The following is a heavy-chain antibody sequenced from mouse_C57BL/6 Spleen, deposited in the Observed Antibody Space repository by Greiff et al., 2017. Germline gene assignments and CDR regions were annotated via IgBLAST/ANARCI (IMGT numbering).Heavy chain of an antibody. V-gene: IGHV14-2*01. J-gene: IGHJ4*01. CDR1: GFNIKDYY. D-gene: IGHD1-1*01. CDR2: IDPEDGET. CDR3: ARTPPIYYYGSSQQDYAMDY. Sequence: DVKLQESGAELVKPGASVKLSCTASGFNIKDYYMHWVKQRTEQGLEWIGRIDPEDGETKYAPKFQGKATITADTSSNTAYLQLSSLTSEYTAVYYCARTPPIYYYGSSQQDYAMDYWGQGTSVTVSS.